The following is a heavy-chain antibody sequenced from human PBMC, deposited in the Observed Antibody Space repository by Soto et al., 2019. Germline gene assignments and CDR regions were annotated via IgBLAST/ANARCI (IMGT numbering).Heavy chain of an antibody. Sequence: EVQLLESGGGLVQPGGSLRLSCAASGFPFSSYAMSWVGQAPGRGLEWVSAISGSGGSTYYADSVKGRFTISRDNSKNTLYLQMNSLRAEDTAVYYCAKDLFRLRITIFGVADPNAFDIWGQGTMVTVSS. V-gene: IGHV3-23*01. CDR3: AKDLFRLRITIFGVADPNAFDI. D-gene: IGHD3-3*01. J-gene: IGHJ3*02. CDR1: GFPFSSYA. CDR2: ISGSGGST.